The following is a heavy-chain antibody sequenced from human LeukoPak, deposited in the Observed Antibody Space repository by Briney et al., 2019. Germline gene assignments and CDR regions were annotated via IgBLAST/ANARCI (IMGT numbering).Heavy chain of an antibody. J-gene: IGHJ4*02. CDR1: GGSIRTYY. CDR3: ARGRMTVGATCYDY. V-gene: IGHV4-59*01. CDR2: IYYSGST. Sequence: KPSETLSLTRTVSGGSIRTYYWSWIRPPPRKGLEWIGYIYYSGSTNYNPSLKSRVTISVDTSKNQFSLKLSSVTAADTAVYFCARGRMTVGATCYDYWGQGTLVTVSS. D-gene: IGHD1-26*01.